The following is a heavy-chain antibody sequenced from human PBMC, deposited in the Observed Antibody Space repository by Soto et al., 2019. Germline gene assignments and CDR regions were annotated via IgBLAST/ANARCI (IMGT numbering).Heavy chain of an antibody. CDR2: ISWNGGRT. CDR3: AKDSSVWRFIDV. J-gene: IGHJ6*02. V-gene: IGHV3-43*01. CDR1: GFTFDDYS. D-gene: IGHD2-21*01. Sequence: GSLRLSCAASGFTFDDYSMHWVRQAPGKSLEWISLISWNGGRTVYADSVRGRFTISRDNSKNSLYLQMNSLRTEDTALYYCAKDSSVWRFIDVWGQGTTVTVS.